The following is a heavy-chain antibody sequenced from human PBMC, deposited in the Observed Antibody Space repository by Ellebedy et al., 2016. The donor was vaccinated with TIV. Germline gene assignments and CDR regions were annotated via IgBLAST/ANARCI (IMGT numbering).Heavy chain of an antibody. V-gene: IGHV3-33*05. J-gene: IGHJ4*02. Sequence: GESLKISCAVSGFTFRLFGMHRVRQTPGRGLEWVAAVSFNGTLQYYAESVKGRFTVSRDNAKTTLYLHMDSLRVEDTGIYYCASQNGAYCSSHTCSHGLDYWGQGTPVTVSS. CDR2: VSFNGTLQ. CDR3: ASQNGAYCSSHTCSHGLDY. CDR1: GFTFRLFG. D-gene: IGHD2-2*01.